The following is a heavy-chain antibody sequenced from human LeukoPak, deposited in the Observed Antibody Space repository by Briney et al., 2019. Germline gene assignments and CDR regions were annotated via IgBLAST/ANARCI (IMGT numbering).Heavy chain of an antibody. V-gene: IGHV1-46*01. J-gene: IGHJ5*02. CDR3: AREIVVVPSAMGFDP. CDR2: INPSGGST. D-gene: IGHD2-2*01. Sequence: ASVKVPCKASGYTFTTYYIHWVRQAPGQGLEWMGVINPSGGSTSLAQKFQARLTMTRDTSTSTVYMELSGLSSEDTAVYYCAREIVVVPSAMGFDPWGQGTLVTVSS. CDR1: GYTFTTYY.